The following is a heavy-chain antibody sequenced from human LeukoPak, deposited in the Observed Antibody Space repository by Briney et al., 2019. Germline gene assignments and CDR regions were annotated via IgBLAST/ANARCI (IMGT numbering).Heavy chain of an antibody. CDR2: IKQDGSEK. D-gene: IGHD4-23*01. Sequence: PGGSLRLSCAASGFTFNSYWMSWVRQAPGKGLEWVANIKQDGSEKYYVDSVKGRFTISRDNAKNSLYLQINSLRAEDTAVYYCARGGRSGTVVLGYWGQGTLVTVSS. CDR1: GFTFNSYW. CDR3: ARGGRSGTVVLGY. V-gene: IGHV3-7*01. J-gene: IGHJ4*02.